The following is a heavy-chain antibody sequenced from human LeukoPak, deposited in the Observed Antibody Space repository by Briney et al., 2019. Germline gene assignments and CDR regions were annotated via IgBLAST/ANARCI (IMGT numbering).Heavy chain of an antibody. CDR3: ARGRDGYNYDY. D-gene: IGHD5-24*01. CDR2: IYYSGST. J-gene: IGHJ4*02. CDR1: GGSISSYY. Sequence: PSETLSLTCTVSGGSISSYYWSWIRQPPGKGLEWIGYIYYSGSTNYNPSLKSRVTISVDTSKNQFSLKLSSVTAADTAVYYCARGRDGYNYDYWGQGTLVTVSS. V-gene: IGHV4-59*12.